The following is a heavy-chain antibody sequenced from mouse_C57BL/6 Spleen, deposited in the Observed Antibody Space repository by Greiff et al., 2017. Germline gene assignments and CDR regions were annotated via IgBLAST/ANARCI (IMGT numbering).Heavy chain of an antibody. CDR1: GYAFSSSW. CDR2: IYPGDGDT. D-gene: IGHD1-1*01. V-gene: IGHV1-82*01. Sequence: VQLQQSGPELVKPGASVKISCKASGYAFSSSWMNWVKQRPGKGLEWIGRIYPGDGDTNYNGKFKGKATLTADKSSSTAYMQLSSLTSEDSAVYFCARDPHYYGSYYYAMDYWGQGTSVTVSS. CDR3: ARDPHYYGSYYYAMDY. J-gene: IGHJ4*01.